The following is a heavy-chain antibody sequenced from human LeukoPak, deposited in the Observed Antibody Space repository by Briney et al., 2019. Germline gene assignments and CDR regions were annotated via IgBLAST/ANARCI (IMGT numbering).Heavy chain of an antibody. CDR2: ISWNSGSI. Sequence: GGSLRLSCAASGFTFDDYATHWVRQAPGKGLEWVSGISWNSGSIGYADPVKGRFTISRDNAKNSLYLQMNSLRAEDTALYYCAKDLYGSSWSFDYWGQGTLVTVSS. CDR1: GFTFDDYA. J-gene: IGHJ4*02. V-gene: IGHV3-9*01. CDR3: AKDLYGSSWSFDY. D-gene: IGHD6-13*01.